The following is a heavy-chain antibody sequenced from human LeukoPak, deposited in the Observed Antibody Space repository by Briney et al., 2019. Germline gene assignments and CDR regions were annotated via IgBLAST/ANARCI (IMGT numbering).Heavy chain of an antibody. CDR3: ARAGGELVYYFDY. Sequence: PGGSLRLSCAASGFTFSSYAMHWVRHAPGKGLEWVAVISYDGSNKYYADSVKGRFTISRDNSKNTLYLQMNSLRAEDTAVYYCARAGGELVYYFDYWGQGTLVTVSS. V-gene: IGHV3-30-3*01. D-gene: IGHD1-26*01. CDR2: ISYDGSNK. J-gene: IGHJ4*02. CDR1: GFTFSSYA.